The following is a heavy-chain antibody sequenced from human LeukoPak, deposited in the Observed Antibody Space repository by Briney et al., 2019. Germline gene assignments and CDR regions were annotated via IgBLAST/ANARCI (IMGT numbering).Heavy chain of an antibody. J-gene: IGHJ3*02. D-gene: IGHD4-17*01. CDR1: GFTFSSYG. CDR2: ISSDGSNE. CDR3: AKDPHTVTAFDI. Sequence: GSLRLSCAASGFTFSSYGMHWVCQAPGKGLEWVAVISSDGSNEYSADSVTGRFTISRDNSKNTLALQMNSLRAEDTAVYYCAKDPHTVTAFDIWGQGTIVSVSS. V-gene: IGHV3-30*18.